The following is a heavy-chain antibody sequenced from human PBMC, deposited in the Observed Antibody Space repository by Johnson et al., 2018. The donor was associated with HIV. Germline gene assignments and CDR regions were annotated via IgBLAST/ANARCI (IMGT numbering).Heavy chain of an antibody. Sequence: VQLVESGGGVVQPGGSLRLSCLASGFSISDSAIHWVRQAPGKGLESVAVISKDGDNEYYADSVKGRFTVSRDHSKNTLKRQMNSLRPEDTGVYYCTRDWGEDGYTWGLGFDIWGPGTVVTVSS. V-gene: IGHV3-30-3*01. CDR3: TRDWGEDGYTWGLGFDI. J-gene: IGHJ3*02. CDR1: GFSISDSA. CDR2: ISKDGDNE. D-gene: IGHD5-24*01.